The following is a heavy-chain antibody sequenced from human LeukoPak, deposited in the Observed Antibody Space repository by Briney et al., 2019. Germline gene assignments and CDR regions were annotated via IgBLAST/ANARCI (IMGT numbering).Heavy chain of an antibody. J-gene: IGHJ4*02. CDR3: AHRRGGGENY. V-gene: IGHV2-5*01. D-gene: IGHD2-21*01. CDR1: GFSLSNSGVG. Sequence: SGPTLVKPTQTLTLTRTFSGFSLSNSGVGVGLIRQPPGKALEWLALIYWNDDKRYSPSLKNRLTITKNTSKKQVVLTMTNMDPVDTATYYCAHRRGGGENYWGQGTLVTVSS. CDR2: IYWNDDK.